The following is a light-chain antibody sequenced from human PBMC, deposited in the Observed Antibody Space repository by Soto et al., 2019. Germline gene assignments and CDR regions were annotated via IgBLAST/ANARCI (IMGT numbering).Light chain of an antibody. Sequence: PGETAYIGCGASQSITSSFLAWYQQKPGQAPRLVIYGASSRATGIPDRFSGTGSETDVTLTINRLETEDFAVYYCQQYENSPITFGQGTRLEIK. V-gene: IGKV3-20*01. CDR2: GAS. J-gene: IGKJ5*01. CDR3: QQYENSPIT. CDR1: QSITSSF.